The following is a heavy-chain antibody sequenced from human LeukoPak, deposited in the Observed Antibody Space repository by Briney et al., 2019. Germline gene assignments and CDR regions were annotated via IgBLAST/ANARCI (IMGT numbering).Heavy chain of an antibody. CDR2: INPSGGST. CDR3: ARQGTYSSAIGMGY. D-gene: IGHD6-19*01. J-gene: IGHJ4*02. Sequence: ASVKVSCKASGYTFTNHYMYWVRQAPGQGLECMGVINPSGGSTSYAQKFQGRVTMTRDTSTRTVYMEVNSLRSEDTAVYYCARQGTYSSAIGMGYWGQGTLVTVSS. V-gene: IGHV1-46*01. CDR1: GYTFTNHY.